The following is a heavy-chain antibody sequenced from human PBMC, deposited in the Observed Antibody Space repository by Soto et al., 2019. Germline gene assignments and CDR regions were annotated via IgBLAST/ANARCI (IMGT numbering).Heavy chain of an antibody. CDR2: INPNSGGT. D-gene: IGHD3-16*02. V-gene: IGHV1-2*04. CDR3: ARDYPPDYFDY. CDR1: GYTFTGYY. J-gene: IGHJ4*02. Sequence: ASVKVSCKASGYTFTGYYTHWVRQAPGQGLEWMGWINPNSGGTNYAQKFQGWVTMTRDTSISTAYMELSRLRSDDTAVYYCARDYPPDYFDYWGQGTLVTVSS.